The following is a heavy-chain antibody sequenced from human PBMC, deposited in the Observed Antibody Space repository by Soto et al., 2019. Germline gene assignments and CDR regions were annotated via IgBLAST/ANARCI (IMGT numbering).Heavy chain of an antibody. D-gene: IGHD4-17*01. CDR3: AKDRGDYGGIYGMDV. CDR1: GFTFSSYG. J-gene: IGHJ6*02. CDR2: ISYDGSNK. Sequence: QVQLVESGGGVVQPGRSLRLSCAASGFTFSSYGMHWVRQAPGKGMEWVAVISYDGSNKYYADSVKGRFTISRDNSKNPLYLQMNSLRAEATAVYYCAKDRGDYGGIYGMDVWGQGTTVTV. V-gene: IGHV3-30*18.